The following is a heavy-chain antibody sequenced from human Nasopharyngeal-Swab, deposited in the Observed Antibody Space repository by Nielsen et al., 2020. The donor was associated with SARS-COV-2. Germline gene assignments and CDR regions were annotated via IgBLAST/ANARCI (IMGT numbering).Heavy chain of an antibody. V-gene: IGHV4-4*02. Sequence: SETLSLTCAVSGGSISSSNWWSWVRQPPGKGLEWIGEIYHSGSTNYNPPLKSRVTISVDTSKNQFSLKLSSVTAADTAVYYCARHIGGGGYSSGWYGAYYYYGMDVWGQGTTVTVSS. CDR2: IYHSGST. CDR3: ARHIGGGGYSSGWYGAYYYYGMDV. CDR1: GGSISSSNW. J-gene: IGHJ6*02. D-gene: IGHD6-19*01.